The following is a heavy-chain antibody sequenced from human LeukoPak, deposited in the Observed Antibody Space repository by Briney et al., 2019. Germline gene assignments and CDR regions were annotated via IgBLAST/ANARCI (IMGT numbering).Heavy chain of an antibody. CDR2: ISGSGGST. D-gene: IGHD2-2*01. CDR1: GFTFSSYA. V-gene: IGHV3-23*01. J-gene: IGHJ4*02. Sequence: GASLRLSCTASGFTFSSYAISWVRQAPGKGLEWVSSISGSGGSTYYADSVKGRFTISTDKSKNTLYLQMNSLRSDDTAVYYCAKPPLRTDFYCIVVVPAAMPPYDWGQGTLVTVSS. CDR3: AKPPLRTDFYCIVVVPAAMPPYD.